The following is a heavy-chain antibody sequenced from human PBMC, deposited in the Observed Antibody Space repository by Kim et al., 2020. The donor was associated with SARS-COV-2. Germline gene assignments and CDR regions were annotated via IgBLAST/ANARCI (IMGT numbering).Heavy chain of an antibody. CDR3: ARDHNGSGSDYGMDV. CDR2: IWYDGSNK. V-gene: IGHV3-33*01. CDR1: GFTFSSYG. D-gene: IGHD3-10*01. J-gene: IGHJ6*02. Sequence: GGSLRLSCAASGFTFSSYGMHWVRQAPGKGLEWVAVIWYDGSNKYYADSVKGRFTISRDNSKNTLYLQMNSLRAEDTAVYYCARDHNGSGSDYGMDVWGQGTTVTVSS.